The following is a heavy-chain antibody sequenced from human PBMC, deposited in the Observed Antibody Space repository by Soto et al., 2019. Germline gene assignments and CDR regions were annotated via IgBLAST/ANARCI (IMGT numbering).Heavy chain of an antibody. J-gene: IGHJ6*02. CDR3: ARGLSYYCYSMDV. CDR1: GYTFTGYY. Sequence: QVQLVQSGAEVKKHGASVKVSCKASGYTFTGYYMHWVRQAPGPGLEWLGWINPNSGGTNYAQKFQGWGRMTNDTSISTGYMELCRLRSEDTAVYCCARGLSYYCYSMDVWGQGTTVTVS. CDR2: INPNSGGT. D-gene: IGHD3-16*02. V-gene: IGHV1-2*04.